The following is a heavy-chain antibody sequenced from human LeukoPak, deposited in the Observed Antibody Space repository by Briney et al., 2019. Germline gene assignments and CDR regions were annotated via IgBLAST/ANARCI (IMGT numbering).Heavy chain of an antibody. CDR1: GVSISSYY. J-gene: IGHJ3*02. CDR2: ISYSGST. V-gene: IGHV4-59*03. D-gene: IGHD2-15*01. CDR3: ANRWGGGSPYDAFDI. Sequence: SETLSLTCTVSGVSISSYYWSWIRQPPGKGLEWIGYISYSGSTNYNPSLKSRVTKSVDTSTNQFSLKLTSVTAADTAVYYCANRWGGGSPYDAFDIWGQGTMVTVSS.